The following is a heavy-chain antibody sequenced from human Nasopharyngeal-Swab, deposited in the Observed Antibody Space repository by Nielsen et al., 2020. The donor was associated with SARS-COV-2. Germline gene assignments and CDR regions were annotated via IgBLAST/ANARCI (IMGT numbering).Heavy chain of an antibody. Sequence: WIRQPPGKGLEWIGHIYYSGSTNYNPSLKSRVTISVDTSKNQFSLKLSSVTAADTAVYYCARDTSDDSSGYYYTNWFDPWGQGTLVTVSS. CDR3: ARDTSDDSSGYYYTNWFDP. V-gene: IGHV4-59*01. CDR2: IYYSGST. D-gene: IGHD3-22*01. J-gene: IGHJ5*02.